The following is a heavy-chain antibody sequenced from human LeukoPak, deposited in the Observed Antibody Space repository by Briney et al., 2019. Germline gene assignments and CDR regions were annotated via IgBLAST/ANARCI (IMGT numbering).Heavy chain of an antibody. V-gene: IGHV4-39*07. CDR3: AREARRATLSYYYMDV. Sequence: SPSLSLTYPVAAASITSSSYYCGWLRQPPGKGLERFVSIYYRGSTYYNPSLKSRVTISVDTSKNQFSLKLSSVTAADTAVYYCAREARRATLSYYYMDVWGKGTTVTVSS. CDR1: AASITSSSYY. J-gene: IGHJ6*03. CDR2: IYYRGST. D-gene: IGHD2/OR15-2a*01.